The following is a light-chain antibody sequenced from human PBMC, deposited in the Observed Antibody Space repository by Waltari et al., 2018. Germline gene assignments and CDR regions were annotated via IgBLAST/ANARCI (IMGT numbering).Light chain of an antibody. J-gene: IGLJ3*02. CDR2: EVA. CDR3: CSYAGSYSWV. Sequence: QSALTPPRSVSGSPGQSVTISCPGTSSDVGVYNYVPWYQQHPGKAPQLMIYEVAKRPSGVPDRFSGSKSDNTASLTISGLQAEDEADYYCCSYAGSYSWVFGGGTKLTVL. V-gene: IGLV2-11*01. CDR1: SSDVGVYNY.